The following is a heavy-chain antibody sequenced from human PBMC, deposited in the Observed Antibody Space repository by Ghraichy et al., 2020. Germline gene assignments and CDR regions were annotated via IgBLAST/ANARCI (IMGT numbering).Heavy chain of an antibody. V-gene: IGHV3-7*01. D-gene: IGHD5-24*01. CDR1: GFTFRSYW. Sequence: GSLRLSCAASGFTFRSYWMSWVRQAPGTGLEGVANIKEDGRETGDVDSVKGRFTISRDNAKNSLYLQMNSLRAEDTAVYSCARDPLARDGYNSLDYWGQGTRVTVSS. CDR3: ARDPLARDGYNSLDY. J-gene: IGHJ4*02. CDR2: IKEDGRET.